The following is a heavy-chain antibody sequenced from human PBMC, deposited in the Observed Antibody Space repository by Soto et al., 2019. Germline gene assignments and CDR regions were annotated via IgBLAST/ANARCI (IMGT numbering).Heavy chain of an antibody. Sequence: GGSLRLSCAASGLSFTSHAMSWVRQAPGKGLEWVSSISGSGSSKHYADSVKGRFTISRDNSKNTLFLQMNSLRAEDTALYYCAKYLYSDYYYGLDVWGQGTTVTVSS. CDR2: ISGSGSSK. CDR3: AKYLYSDYYYGLDV. J-gene: IGHJ6*02. D-gene: IGHD4-4*01. V-gene: IGHV3-23*01. CDR1: GLSFTSHA.